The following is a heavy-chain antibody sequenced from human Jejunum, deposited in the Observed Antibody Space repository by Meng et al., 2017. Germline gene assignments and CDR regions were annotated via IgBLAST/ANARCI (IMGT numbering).Heavy chain of an antibody. V-gene: IGHV1-8*01. CDR1: GYTFTTYY. J-gene: IGHJ5*02. CDR2: MHPSSGDT. D-gene: IGHD2-15*01. Sequence: QVQLVQSGAEVKKPGASVKVPCRTSGYTFTTYYLNWVRQASGQGFEWMGWMHPSSGDTDYAQKFQGRVSMTRDTSINTAYLELYSLRSEDTAVYYCARGSTRMDDAWGQGTLVTVSS. CDR3: ARGSTRMDDA.